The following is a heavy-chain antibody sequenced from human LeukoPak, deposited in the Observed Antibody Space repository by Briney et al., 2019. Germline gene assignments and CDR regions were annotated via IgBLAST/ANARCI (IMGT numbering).Heavy chain of an antibody. Sequence: SETLSLTCTVSGVSVSTYYWNWIRQPPGKGLEWIGNIYYSGSINYNPSLKSRVTISVDTSKNQFSLKVTSVTAADTAVYFCARVPAARSGYYFDYWGQGTLVTVSS. CDR2: IYYSGSI. D-gene: IGHD3-10*01. V-gene: IGHV4-59*08. CDR1: GVSVSTYY. J-gene: IGHJ4*02. CDR3: ARVPAARSGYYFDY.